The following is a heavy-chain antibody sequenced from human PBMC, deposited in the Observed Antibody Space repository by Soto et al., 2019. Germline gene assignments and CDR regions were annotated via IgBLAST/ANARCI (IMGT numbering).Heavy chain of an antibody. CDR3: ARRLVNRPVDP. CDR2: INHSGGT. J-gene: IGHJ5*02. D-gene: IGHD2-15*01. CDR1: GLYFSGYY. V-gene: IGHV4-34*01. Sequence: SETLSLTCAVYGLYFSGYYWNWIRQPPGKGLEWIGDINHSGGTNYNPSLKSRVTISVDTSKNQFSLKLSSVTAADTAVYYCARRLVNRPVDPWGQGSLVTVS.